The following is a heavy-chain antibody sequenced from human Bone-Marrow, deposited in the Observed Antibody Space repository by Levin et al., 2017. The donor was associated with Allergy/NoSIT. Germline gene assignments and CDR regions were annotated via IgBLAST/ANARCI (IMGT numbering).Heavy chain of an antibody. CDR2: IIPIFGTA. Sequence: KISCKASGGTFSSYAISWVRQAPGQGLEWMGGIIPIFGTANYAQKFQGRVTITADESTSTAYMELSSLRSEDTAVYYCARRYCSSTSCYWAFDIWGQGTMVTVSS. CDR1: GGTFSSYA. V-gene: IGHV1-69*01. CDR3: ARRYCSSTSCYWAFDI. D-gene: IGHD2-2*01. J-gene: IGHJ3*02.